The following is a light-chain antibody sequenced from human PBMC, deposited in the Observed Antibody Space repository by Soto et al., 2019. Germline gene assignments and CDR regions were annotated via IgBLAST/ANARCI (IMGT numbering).Light chain of an antibody. CDR1: SSDVGGYNY. CDR2: EVI. J-gene: IGLJ2*01. CDR3: SSYAGSNRGV. V-gene: IGLV2-8*01. Sequence: QSALTQPPSASGSPGQSVTISCTGTSSDVGGYNYVSWYQQHPGKAPKLMIYEVIKRPSGVPDRFSGSKSGNTASLTVSGLQAEDEADYYCSSYAGSNRGVFGGGTKPTVL.